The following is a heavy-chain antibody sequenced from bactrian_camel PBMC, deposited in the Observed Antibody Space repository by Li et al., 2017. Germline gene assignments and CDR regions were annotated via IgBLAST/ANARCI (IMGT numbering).Heavy chain of an antibody. D-gene: IGHD1*01. CDR2: IYVGNGDT. CDR1: GHTGRMYC. V-gene: IGHV3S6*01. Sequence: HVQLVESGGGLVQAGGSLRLSCGSSSGHTGRMYCMAWFRQAPGKEREGVAAIYVGNGDTYYADSVKGRFTVSQDNAKNTLYLQMDSLEPEDTAMYYCAAALAYCSSGSLAVAAQHWYRYYGQGTQVTVS. J-gene: IGHJ4*01.